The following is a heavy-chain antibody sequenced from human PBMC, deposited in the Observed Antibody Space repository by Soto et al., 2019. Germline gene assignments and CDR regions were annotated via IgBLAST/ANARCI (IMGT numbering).Heavy chain of an antibody. CDR2: IIPILGIA. Sequence: QVQLVQSGAEVKKPGSSVKVSCKASGGTISSYTISWVRQAPGQGLEWMGRIIPILGIANYAQKFQGRVTITADKSTSTAYMELSSLRSEDTAVYYCARDEGAAAGRVDWGQGTLVTVSS. V-gene: IGHV1-69*08. D-gene: IGHD6-13*01. CDR1: GGTISSYT. J-gene: IGHJ4*02. CDR3: ARDEGAAAGRVD.